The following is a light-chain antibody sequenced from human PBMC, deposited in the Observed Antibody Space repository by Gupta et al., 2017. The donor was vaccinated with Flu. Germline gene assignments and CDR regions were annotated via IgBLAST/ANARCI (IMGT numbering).Light chain of an antibody. CDR2: SAS. J-gene: IGKJ1*01. CDR1: HSISRS. Sequence: DIQMTQSPSFLSASIGDRVTLTCRASHSISRSLNWYKQKPGKAPALLIHSASSLQSGVPSRFSGSGSGTDFTLTISRLQREDSATYYCQQSDSNPRTFGQGTKVEIK. V-gene: IGKV1-39*01. CDR3: QQSDSNPRT.